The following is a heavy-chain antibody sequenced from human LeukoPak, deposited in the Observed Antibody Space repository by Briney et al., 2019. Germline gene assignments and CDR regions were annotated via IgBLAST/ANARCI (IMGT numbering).Heavy chain of an antibody. CDR1: GFTFSSYA. J-gene: IGHJ4*02. D-gene: IGHD3-9*01. CDR2: ISGSGGST. V-gene: IGHV3-23*01. Sequence: GGSLRLSCAASGFTFSSYAMSWVRQAPGKGLEWVSAISGSGGSTYYADSVKGRFTISRDNSKNTLYLQMNSLRAEDTAVYDCATRGDILTGYPYYFDYWGQGTLVTVSS. CDR3: ATRGDILTGYPYYFDY.